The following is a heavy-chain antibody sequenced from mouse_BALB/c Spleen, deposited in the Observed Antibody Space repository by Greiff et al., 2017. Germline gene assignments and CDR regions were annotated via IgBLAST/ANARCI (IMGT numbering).Heavy chain of an antibody. D-gene: IGHD2-1*01. CDR1: GFNIKDYY. CDR3: NAGFYGNYVRYFDV. V-gene: IGHV14-4*02. CDR2: IDPENGDT. J-gene: IGHJ1*01. Sequence: DVQLQESGAELVRSGASVKLSCTASGFNIKDYYMHWVKQRPEQGLEWIGWIDPENGDTEYAPKFQGKATMTADTSSNTAYLQLSSLTSEDTAVYYCNAGFYGNYVRYFDVWGAGTTVTVSS.